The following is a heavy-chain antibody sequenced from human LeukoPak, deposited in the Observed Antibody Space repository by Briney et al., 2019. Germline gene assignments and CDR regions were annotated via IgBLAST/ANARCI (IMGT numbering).Heavy chain of an antibody. CDR3: ARDIWKVETGPSFDY. V-gene: IGHV3-48*04. CDR2: ISSSGSTI. CDR1: GFTFSSYG. J-gene: IGHJ4*02. Sequence: AGGSLRLSCAASGFTFSSYGMHWVRQAPGRGLEWVSYISSSGSTIYYADSVKGRFTISRDNAKNSLYLQMNSLRAEDTAVYYCARDIWKVETGPSFDYWGQGTLVTVSS. D-gene: IGHD5-24*01.